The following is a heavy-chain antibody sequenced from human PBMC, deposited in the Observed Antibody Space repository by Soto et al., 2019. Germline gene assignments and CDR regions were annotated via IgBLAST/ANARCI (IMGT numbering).Heavy chain of an antibody. V-gene: IGHV3-7*03. CDR1: GFTFSTYW. CDR2: IKQDGSET. J-gene: IGHJ4*02. D-gene: IGHD3-16*01. CDR3: ARDTNDYVWGSYRPSSDY. Sequence: PGGSLRLSCAASGFTFSTYWMTWVRQAPVKRVEWVANIKQDGSETYYVDSVKGRFTISRDNAKNSLYLQMSSLSAEDTAVYYCARDTNDYVWGSYRPSSDYWGQGALVTAPQ.